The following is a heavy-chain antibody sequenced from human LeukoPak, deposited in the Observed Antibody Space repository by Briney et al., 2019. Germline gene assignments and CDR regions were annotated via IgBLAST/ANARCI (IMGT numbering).Heavy chain of an antibody. D-gene: IGHD6-19*01. J-gene: IGHJ4*02. CDR1: RGSISSSN. Sequence: QTSETLSLTCAVSRGSISSSNWWSWVRQAPGKGLEWVSAISGSGGSTYYADSVKGRFTISRDNSKNTLYLQMNSLRTEGTAVYYCAKDIRRYSSDWLHNPFDYWGQGTLVTVSS. V-gene: IGHV3-23*01. CDR2: ISGSGGST. CDR3: AKDIRRYSSDWLHNPFDY.